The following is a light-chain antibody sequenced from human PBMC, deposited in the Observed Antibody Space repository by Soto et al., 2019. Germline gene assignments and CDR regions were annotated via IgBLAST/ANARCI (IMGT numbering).Light chain of an antibody. J-gene: IGLJ1*01. Sequence: QSALAQPPSASGSPGQAVTISCTGTRDDVGGYNYVSWYQQHPGKAPKLLIYEVNKRPSGVPARFSGSKSGNTASLTISGLQADDEADYYCNSYTSSNTLYVFGTGTKVTVL. V-gene: IGLV2-8*01. CDR2: EVN. CDR3: NSYTSSNTLYV. CDR1: RDDVGGYNY.